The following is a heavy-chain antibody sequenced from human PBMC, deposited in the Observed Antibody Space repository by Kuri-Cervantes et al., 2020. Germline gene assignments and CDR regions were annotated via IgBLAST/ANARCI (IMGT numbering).Heavy chain of an antibody. J-gene: IGHJ3*02. Sequence: LSLTCAASGFTFSSYGMHWVRQAPGKGLEWVAVISYDGSNKYYADSVKGRFTISRDNSKNTLYLQMNSLRAEDTAVYYCAKDYYDSSGYPDAFDIWGQGRMVTVSS. CDR3: AKDYYDSSGYPDAFDI. CDR2: ISYDGSNK. D-gene: IGHD3-22*01. V-gene: IGHV3-30*18. CDR1: GFTFSSYG.